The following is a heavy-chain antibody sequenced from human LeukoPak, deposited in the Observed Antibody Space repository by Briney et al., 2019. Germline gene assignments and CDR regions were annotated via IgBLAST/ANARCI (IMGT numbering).Heavy chain of an antibody. CDR1: GFTVSSNY. CDR2: IYSGGST. D-gene: IGHD5-18*01. J-gene: IGHJ4*02. V-gene: IGHV3-66*01. Sequence: GGSLRLTCAASGFTVSSNYMSWVRQTSGQGREWVSVIYSGGSTYYADSVKGRFTISRDNSKNTLFLQMNILTVEDTAVYYCARAKIGYSYLIDYWGQGTLVTVSS. CDR3: ARAKIGYSYLIDY.